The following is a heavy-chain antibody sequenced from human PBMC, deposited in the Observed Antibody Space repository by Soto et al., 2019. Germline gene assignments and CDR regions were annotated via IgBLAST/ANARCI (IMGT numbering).Heavy chain of an antibody. CDR1: GFTFSSYG. V-gene: IGHV3-23*01. D-gene: IGHD3-10*01. CDR2: ISGTGGST. J-gene: IGHJ5*02. CDR3: AKVGSGRSRNWFDP. Sequence: GGSLRLSCAASGFTFSSYGMNWVRQAPGKGLEWVSAISGTGGSTYYADSVKGRFTISRDNSKKTLFLQMNSLRAEDTAVYYCAKVGSGRSRNWFDPWGQGTLVTVSS.